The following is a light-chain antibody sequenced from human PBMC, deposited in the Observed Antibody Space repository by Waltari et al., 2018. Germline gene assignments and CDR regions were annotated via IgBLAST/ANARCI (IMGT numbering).Light chain of an antibody. CDR2: GAS. Sequence: EIVLTQSPGTLSLSVGDRATVSCKAREGVRRALAWYQHHPGQAPSLPIFGASTRATGVPDRFSGSRSGTDFSHTIRRQVPDDISVYYCQHYLRLPVTFGEGTTVE. CDR1: EGVRRA. V-gene: IGKV3-20*01. CDR3: QHYLRLPVT. J-gene: IGKJ1*01.